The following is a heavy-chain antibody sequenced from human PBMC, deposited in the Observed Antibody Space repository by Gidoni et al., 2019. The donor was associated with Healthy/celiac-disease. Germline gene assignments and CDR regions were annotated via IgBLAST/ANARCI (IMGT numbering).Heavy chain of an antibody. CDR3: ARHIRRSKEIKGPYYFDY. CDR2: IYPGDSDT. V-gene: IGHV5-51*01. J-gene: IGHJ4*02. D-gene: IGHD2-21*01. Sequence: LEWMGIIYPGDSDTRYSPSFQGQVTISADKSISTAYLQWSSLKASDTAMYYCARHIRRSKEIKGPYYFDYWGQGTLVTVSS.